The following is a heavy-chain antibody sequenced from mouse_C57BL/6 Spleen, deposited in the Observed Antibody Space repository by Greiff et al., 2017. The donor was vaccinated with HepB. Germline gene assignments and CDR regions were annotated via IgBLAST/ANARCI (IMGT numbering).Heavy chain of an antibody. V-gene: IGHV5-16*01. Sequence: EVQVVESEGGLVQPGSSMKLSCTASGFTFSDYYMAWVRQVPEKGLEWVANINYDGSSTYYLDSLKSRFIISRDNAKNILYLQMSSLKSEDTATYYCAREGDGYYVDYAMDYWGQGTSVTVSS. CDR1: GFTFSDYY. J-gene: IGHJ4*01. CDR3: AREGDGYYVDYAMDY. CDR2: INYDGSST. D-gene: IGHD2-3*01.